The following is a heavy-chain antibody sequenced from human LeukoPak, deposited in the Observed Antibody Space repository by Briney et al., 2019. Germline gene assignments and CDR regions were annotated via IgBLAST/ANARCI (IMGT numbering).Heavy chain of an antibody. V-gene: IGHV4-59*01. J-gene: IGHJ5*02. D-gene: IGHD3-10*01. CDR1: GGSISSYY. CDR3: ARDLFGFGVKGWFDP. Sequence: SETLSLTCTVSGGSISSYYWSWIRQSPGKGLEWIGYIYYSGSTNYNPSLKSRVTISIDTSKKQFSLKLSSVTAADTAVYYCARDLFGFGVKGWFDPWGQGTLVTVSS. CDR2: IYYSGST.